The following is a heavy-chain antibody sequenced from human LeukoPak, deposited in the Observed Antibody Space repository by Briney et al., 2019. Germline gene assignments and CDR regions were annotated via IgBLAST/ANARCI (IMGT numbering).Heavy chain of an antibody. J-gene: IGHJ4*02. CDR1: GYSISSGYY. CDR2: IYTSGST. D-gene: IGHD3-10*01. V-gene: IGHV4-4*07. Sequence: PSETLSLTCSVSGYSISSGYYWSWIRQPAGKGLEWIGRIYTSGSTNYNPSLKSRVTISGDTSKNQFSLKLSSVTAADTAVYYCASDVLLWFGSPRSHFDCWGQGTLVTVSS. CDR3: ASDVLLWFGSPRSHFDC.